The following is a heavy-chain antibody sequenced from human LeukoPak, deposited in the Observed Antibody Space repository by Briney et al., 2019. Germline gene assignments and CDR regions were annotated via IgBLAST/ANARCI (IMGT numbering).Heavy chain of an antibody. CDR3: VRDFRTQLDGYSPPYHFDY. J-gene: IGHJ4*02. V-gene: IGHV3-21*01. D-gene: IGHD5-24*01. CDR2: ISSGSSHI. Sequence: GGSLRLSCAASGFIFSTHSMSWFRQSPGKGLEWVSSISSGSSHIYYADSMKGRFTISRDNARNSLFLQMNSLRAEDTAVYYCVRDFRTQLDGYSPPYHFDYWGQGALVTVSS. CDR1: GFIFSTHS.